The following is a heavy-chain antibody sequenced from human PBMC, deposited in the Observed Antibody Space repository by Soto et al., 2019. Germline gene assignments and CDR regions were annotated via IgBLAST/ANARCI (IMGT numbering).Heavy chain of an antibody. J-gene: IGHJ6*03. CDR3: ARRARPDFYYMDV. V-gene: IGHV3-64*01. CDR1: GFTLIGYG. D-gene: IGHD6-6*01. CDR2: ISSNGVGT. Sequence: GGSLRLSCAASGFTLIGYGMDWVRQAPGKGLEYVSGISSNGVGTYYANSVQGRFTISRDNSKNTVYLQMGSLRPEDMAVYYCARRARPDFYYMDVWGKGTTVTVSS.